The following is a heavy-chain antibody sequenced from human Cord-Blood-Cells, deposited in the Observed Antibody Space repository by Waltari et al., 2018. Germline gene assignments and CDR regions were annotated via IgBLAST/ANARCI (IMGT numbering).Heavy chain of an antibody. CDR2: INNSGSS. J-gene: IGHJ3*02. CDR3: ARGQVYYDFWSGYYAFDI. D-gene: IGHD3-3*01. Sequence: QVQLQQWGAGLLKPSETLSLTCAVYGGSFSGYYWSWIRQPPGKGLEWIGEINNSGSSNYNPSLKSGMTISVDTSKNQFSLKLSSVTAADTAVYYCARGQVYYDFWSGYYAFDIWGQGTMVTVSS. CDR1: GGSFSGYY. V-gene: IGHV4-34*01.